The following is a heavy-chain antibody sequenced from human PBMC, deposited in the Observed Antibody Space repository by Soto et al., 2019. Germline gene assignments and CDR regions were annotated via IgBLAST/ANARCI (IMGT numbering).Heavy chain of an antibody. J-gene: IGHJ4*02. CDR2: IYHSGST. V-gene: IGHV4-4*02. D-gene: IGHD1-26*01. CDR1: GGSISSSNW. Sequence: PSETLSLTCAVSGGSISSSNWWSWVRQPPGKGLEWIGEIYHSGSTNYNPSLKSRVTISVDKSKNQFSLKLSSVTAADTAIYYCTRGPRADSSGTGAHWGQGTPVTVSS. CDR3: TRGPRADSSGTGAH.